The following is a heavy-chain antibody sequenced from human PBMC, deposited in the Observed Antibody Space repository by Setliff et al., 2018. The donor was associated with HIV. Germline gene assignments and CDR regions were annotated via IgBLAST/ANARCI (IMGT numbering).Heavy chain of an antibody. CDR2: INPSDGTT. V-gene: IGHV1-46*01. Sequence: ASVKVSCKASGYTFTSCFMHWVRQAPGQGLEYMGIINPSDGTTDYTQKFQGXVTMTRDPSTSTVYMELSSLRSEDTAGYYCARASHSGPSSNDWYPSPFDYWGQGTLVTVSS. J-gene: IGHJ4*02. D-gene: IGHD6-19*01. CDR3: ARASHSGPSSNDWYPSPFDY. CDR1: GYTFTSCF.